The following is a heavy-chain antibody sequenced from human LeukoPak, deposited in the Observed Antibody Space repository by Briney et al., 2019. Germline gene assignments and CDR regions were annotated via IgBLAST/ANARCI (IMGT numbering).Heavy chain of an antibody. CDR3: ARAQTYYYDSSGYADAFDT. J-gene: IGHJ3*02. Sequence: GGSPKLSCAASGLTFSSYGVHWGRQAPGKGLEGVAVIWYDGSNKYYADSVKGRFTISRDNSKNTLYLQMNSLRAEDTAVYYCARAQTYYYDSSGYADAFDTWGQGTMVTVSS. CDR1: GLTFSSYG. CDR2: IWYDGSNK. D-gene: IGHD3-22*01. V-gene: IGHV3-33*01.